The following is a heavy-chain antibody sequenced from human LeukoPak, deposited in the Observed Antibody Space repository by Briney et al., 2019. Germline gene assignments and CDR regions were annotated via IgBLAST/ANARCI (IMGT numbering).Heavy chain of an antibody. CDR1: GGTFSSYA. D-gene: IGHD6-19*01. J-gene: IGHJ4*02. CDR2: IIPIFGTA. CDR3: ARGHSSGWLLREYYFDY. Sequence: WASVKVSCKASGGTFSSYAISWVRQAPGQGLEWMGGIIPIFGTANYAQKFQGRVTITADESASTAYMELSSLRSEDMAVYYCARGHSSGWLLREYYFDYWGQGTLVTVSS. V-gene: IGHV1-69*13.